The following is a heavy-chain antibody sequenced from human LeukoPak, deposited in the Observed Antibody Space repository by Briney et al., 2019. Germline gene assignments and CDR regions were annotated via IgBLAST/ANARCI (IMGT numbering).Heavy chain of an antibody. CDR3: ARSYRRGSSDYYYYMDV. Sequence: ASVKVSCKASGYTFSSYYMHWLRQAPGQGLEWMGIINPSGGSTTYAQKFQGRVIMTRDTSTSTVYMELGSLRSEDTAVYYCARSYRRGSSDYYYYMDVWGKGTTVTVPS. CDR1: GYTFSSYY. V-gene: IGHV1-46*01. J-gene: IGHJ6*03. CDR2: INPSGGST. D-gene: IGHD3-10*01.